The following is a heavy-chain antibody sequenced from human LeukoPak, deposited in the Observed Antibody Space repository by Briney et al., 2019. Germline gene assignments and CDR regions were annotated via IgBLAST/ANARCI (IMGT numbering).Heavy chain of an antibody. D-gene: IGHD6-13*01. J-gene: IGHJ2*01. CDR2: IYYSGST. V-gene: IGHV4-59*01. Sequence: SETVSFNSTVSGGSISSYYWSWIRQPPGKGLEWFGCIYYSGSTNSNHSLKSRVTISIVTSKNQLSLKLSSVTAADTAVYYCARVYYSSTYDYWYFDLWGRGTLVTVSS. CDR1: GGSISSYY. CDR3: ARVYYSSTYDYWYFDL.